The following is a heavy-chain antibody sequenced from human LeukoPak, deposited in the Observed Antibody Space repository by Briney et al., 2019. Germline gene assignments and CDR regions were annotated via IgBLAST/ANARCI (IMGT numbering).Heavy chain of an antibody. D-gene: IGHD5-18*01. CDR1: GYTFTSYD. V-gene: IGHV1-8*01. CDR2: MNPNSGNT. J-gene: IGHJ6*02. Sequence: ASVKVSFKASGYTFTSYDINWVRQATGQGLEWMGWMNPNSGNTGYAQKFQGRVTMTRNTSISTAYMELSSLRSEDTAVYYCATQTAMVTDYYYGMDVWGQGTTVTVSS. CDR3: ATQTAMVTDYYYGMDV.